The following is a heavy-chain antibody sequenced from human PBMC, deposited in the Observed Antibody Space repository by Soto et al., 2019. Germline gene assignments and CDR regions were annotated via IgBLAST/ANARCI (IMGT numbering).Heavy chain of an antibody. V-gene: IGHV3-23*01. CDR1: GFTFSSYA. Sequence: GGSLRLSCAASGFTFSSYAMSWVRQAPGKGLEWVSAISGSGGSTYYADSVKGRFTISRDNSKNTLYLQMNSLRAEDTAVYYCAKGPWLAVKGNWFDPWGQGTLVTVSS. D-gene: IGHD6-19*01. J-gene: IGHJ5*02. CDR2: ISGSGGST. CDR3: AKGPWLAVKGNWFDP.